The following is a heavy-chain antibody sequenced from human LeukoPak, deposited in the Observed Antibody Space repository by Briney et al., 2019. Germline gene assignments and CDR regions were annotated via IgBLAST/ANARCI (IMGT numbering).Heavy chain of an antibody. CDR3: ARGGGYTLRGYYMDV. J-gene: IGHJ6*03. Sequence: SVKVSCKASGGTFSSYAISWVRQAPGQGLEWMGRIIPIFGTANYAQKFQGRVTITTDESTSTAYMELSSLRSEDTAVYYCARGGGYTLRGYYMDVWGKGTTVTVSS. CDR1: GGTFSSYA. D-gene: IGHD3-22*01. CDR2: IIPIFGTA. V-gene: IGHV1-69*05.